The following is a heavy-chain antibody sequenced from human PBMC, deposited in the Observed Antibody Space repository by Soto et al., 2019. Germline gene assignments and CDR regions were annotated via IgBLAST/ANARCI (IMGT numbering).Heavy chain of an antibody. CDR3: AKSKRGSTSSEDAFDF. CDR1: GFIFTNYA. V-gene: IGHV3-23*01. D-gene: IGHD6-6*01. Sequence: EVQLLESGGGLVQPGGSLRLSCAASGFIFTNYAMNWVRQPPGKGLEWVAAVSGGGTNTHSADSVKGRFTISTDNSKDTLYLQMHSLRAEDTALYYCAKSKRGSTSSEDAFDFWGQGTMVTVSS. J-gene: IGHJ3*01. CDR2: VSGGGTNT.